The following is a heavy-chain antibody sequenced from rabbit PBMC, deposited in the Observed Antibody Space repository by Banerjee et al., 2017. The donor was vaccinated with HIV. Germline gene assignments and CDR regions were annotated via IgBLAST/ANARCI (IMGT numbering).Heavy chain of an antibody. CDR1: GFSFSNKYV. Sequence: QEQLEESGGDLVKPEGSLTLTCTASGFSFSNKYVMCWVRQAPGKGLEWIACIYTDSSDRTVYASWAKGRFTISKTSSTTVTLQMTSLTAADTATYFCARETYDDYGNYNLWGQGTLVTVS. J-gene: IGHJ4*01. CDR3: ARETYDDYGNYNL. V-gene: IGHV1S45*01. CDR2: IYTDSSDRT. D-gene: IGHD2-1*01.